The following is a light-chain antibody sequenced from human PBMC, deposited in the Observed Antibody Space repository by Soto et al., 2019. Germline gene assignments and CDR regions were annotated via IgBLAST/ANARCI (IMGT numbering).Light chain of an antibody. V-gene: IGKV3-11*01. CDR3: QQRSNWPPLT. CDR2: DAS. Sequence: EIVLTQSPGTLSLSPGERATLSCRARQSVSSNYLAWYQQKPGQAPRLLIYDASNRATGIPARFSGSGSGTDFTLTISSLEPEDFAVYYCQQRSNWPPLTFGGGTKVDIK. J-gene: IGKJ4*01. CDR1: QSVSSNY.